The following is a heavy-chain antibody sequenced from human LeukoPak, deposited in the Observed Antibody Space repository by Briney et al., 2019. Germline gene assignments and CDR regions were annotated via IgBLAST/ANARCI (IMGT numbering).Heavy chain of an antibody. Sequence: GASLKISCKGSGYSFTSYWIGWVRRMPGKGLEWRGIIYPGDSATRYSPSFQGQVTISADKSISTAYLQWSSLKASDTAMYYCARAPRVRGFDAFDIWGQGTMVTVSS. V-gene: IGHV5-51*01. D-gene: IGHD3-10*01. J-gene: IGHJ3*02. CDR1: GYSFTSYW. CDR3: ARAPRVRGFDAFDI. CDR2: IYPGDSAT.